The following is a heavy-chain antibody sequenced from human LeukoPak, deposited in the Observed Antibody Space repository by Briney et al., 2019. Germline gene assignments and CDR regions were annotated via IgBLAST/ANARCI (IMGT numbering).Heavy chain of an antibody. CDR3: ARGGKTYYGSGTPFDY. CDR1: GGTFSSYA. V-gene: IGHV1-69*05. Sequence: RASVKVSCKASGGTFSSYAISWVRQAPGQGLEWMGRIIPIFGTANYAQKFQGRVTITTDESTSTAHMELSSLRSEDTAVYYCARGGKTYYGSGTPFDYWGQGTLVTVSS. CDR2: IIPIFGTA. D-gene: IGHD3-10*01. J-gene: IGHJ4*02.